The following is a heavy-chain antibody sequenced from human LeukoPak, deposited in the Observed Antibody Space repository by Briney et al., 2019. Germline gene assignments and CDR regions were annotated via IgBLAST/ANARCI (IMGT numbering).Heavy chain of an antibody. D-gene: IGHD6-6*01. CDR3: ARGLKAARQHYYMDV. Sequence: GASVEVSCKASGYAFTSYDINWVRQATGQGLEWMGWMNPNSGNTGYAQKFQGRVTMTRNTSISTAYMELSSLRSEDTAVYYCARGLKAARQHYYMDVWGKGTTVTVSS. CDR2: MNPNSGNT. CDR1: GYAFTSYD. V-gene: IGHV1-8*01. J-gene: IGHJ6*03.